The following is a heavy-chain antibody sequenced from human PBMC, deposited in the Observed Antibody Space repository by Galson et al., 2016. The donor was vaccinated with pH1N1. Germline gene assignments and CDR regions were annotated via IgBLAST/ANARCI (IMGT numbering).Heavy chain of an antibody. J-gene: IGHJ6*02. Sequence: SCKASGGSFAKYAVSWVRQAPGQGLEWMGRIIPIYGTANYAQKFQGRVTITADEYTTTVYMELNGLISEDTAIYYCARPGRTETTKEGFAWGYGMDVWGQGTTVTVSS. CDR3: ARPGRTETTKEGFAWGYGMDV. CDR2: IIPIYGTA. D-gene: IGHD1-1*01. V-gene: IGHV1-69*15. CDR1: GGSFAKYA.